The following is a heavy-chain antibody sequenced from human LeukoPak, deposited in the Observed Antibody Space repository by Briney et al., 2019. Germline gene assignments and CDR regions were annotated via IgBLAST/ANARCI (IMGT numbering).Heavy chain of an antibody. J-gene: IGHJ3*02. V-gene: IGHV3-74*01. Sequence: GGSLRLSCAASGFTFSSYWMHWVRQPPGKGLVWVSRINSDGGTTSYANSVKGRFTISRDNAKNTLYLQMNSLRAEDTAVYYCAHYDSSGYHAFDIWGQGTMVTVSS. D-gene: IGHD3-22*01. CDR1: GFTFSSYW. CDR2: INSDGGTT. CDR3: AHYDSSGYHAFDI.